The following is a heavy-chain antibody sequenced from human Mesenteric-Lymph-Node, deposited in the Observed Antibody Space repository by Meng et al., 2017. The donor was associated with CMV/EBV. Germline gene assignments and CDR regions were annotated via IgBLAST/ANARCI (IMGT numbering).Heavy chain of an antibody. D-gene: IGHD3-10*01. CDR2: IIPIFGTA. CDR3: ARDGHYGSGSYRKSYYYYYGMDV. J-gene: IGHJ6*02. V-gene: IGHV1-69*01. Sequence: ISWVRQAPGQGLEWMGGIIPIFGTANYAQKFQGRVTITADESTSTAYMELSSLRSEDTAVYYCARDGHYGSGSYRKSYYYYYGMDVWGQGTTVTVSS.